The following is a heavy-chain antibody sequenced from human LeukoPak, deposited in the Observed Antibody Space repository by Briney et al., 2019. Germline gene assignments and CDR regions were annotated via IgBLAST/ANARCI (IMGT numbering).Heavy chain of an antibody. Sequence: ASVKVSCKASGYTFTSYGISWVRQAPGQGLEWMGWISSYNGNTNYAQKLQGRVTMTTDTSTSTAYMELRSLRSDDTAVYYCARWDSGHDAFDIWGQGTMVTVSS. J-gene: IGHJ3*02. CDR3: ARWDSGHDAFDI. CDR1: GYTFTSYG. CDR2: ISSYNGNT. V-gene: IGHV1-18*01. D-gene: IGHD1-1*01.